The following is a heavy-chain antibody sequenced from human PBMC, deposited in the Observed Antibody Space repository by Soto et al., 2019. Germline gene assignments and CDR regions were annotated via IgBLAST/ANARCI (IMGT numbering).Heavy chain of an antibody. CDR3: ARDQYPTNNYDILTGYFDY. V-gene: IGHV4-59*11. CDR1: GDSISTHY. J-gene: IGHJ4*02. D-gene: IGHD3-9*01. CDR2: IYDSGSP. Sequence: PSETLSLTCTVSGDSISTHYWSWIRQSPGKGLEWLGYIYDSGSPTYNPSLKSRVTMSVDASKNQFSLNLRSVTAADTAVYYCARDQYPTNNYDILTGYFDYWGQGTLVTVSS.